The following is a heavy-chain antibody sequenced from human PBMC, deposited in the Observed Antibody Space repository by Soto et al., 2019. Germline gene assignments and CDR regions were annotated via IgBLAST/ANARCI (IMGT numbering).Heavy chain of an antibody. V-gene: IGHV3-23*01. J-gene: IGHJ3*02. D-gene: IGHD6-6*01. Sequence: GGSLRLSCAASGFTFSSYAMSWVRQAPGKGLEWVSAISGSGGITYYADSVKGRFTISRDNSKNTLYLQMNSLRAEDTAVYYCAKDPEGGYSSSHDAFYIWGPGTMVPVSS. CDR3: AKDPEGGYSSSHDAFYI. CDR2: ISGSGGIT. CDR1: GFTFSSYA.